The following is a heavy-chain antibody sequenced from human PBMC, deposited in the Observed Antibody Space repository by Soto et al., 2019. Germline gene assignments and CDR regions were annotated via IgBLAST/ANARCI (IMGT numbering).Heavy chain of an antibody. Sequence: VQLVESGGGVVQPGRSLRLSCTASGFTFSSYWMSWVRQAPGKGLEWVANIKHDGSEKNYVDSVKGRFTISTDNAKNSVFLQMNSLRAEDTAVYYCARQGGRRTYYYYYGMDVWGQGTTVTVSS. CDR2: IKHDGSEK. CDR1: GFTFSSYW. V-gene: IGHV3-7*01. J-gene: IGHJ6*02. D-gene: IGHD3-16*01. CDR3: ARQGGRRTYYYYYGMDV.